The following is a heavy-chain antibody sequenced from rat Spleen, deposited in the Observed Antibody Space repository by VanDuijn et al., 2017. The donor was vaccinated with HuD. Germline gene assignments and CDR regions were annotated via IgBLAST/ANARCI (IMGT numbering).Heavy chain of an antibody. D-gene: IGHD4-3*01. J-gene: IGHJ2*01. CDR3: ASLRFGVRY. V-gene: IGHV5-22*01. CDR1: GFTFNDHY. CDR2: ISYEGSST. Sequence: EVQLVESGGGLVQPGRSLKLSCAASGFTFNDHYMAWVRQAPKKGLEWVASISYEGSSTYYGDSVKGRFTISRDNAKSTLYLQMNSLRSEDTATYYCASLRFGVRYWGQGVMVTVSS.